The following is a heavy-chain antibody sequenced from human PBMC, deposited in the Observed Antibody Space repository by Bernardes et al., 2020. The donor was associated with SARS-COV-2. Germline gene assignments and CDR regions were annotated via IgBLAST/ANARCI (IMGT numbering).Heavy chain of an antibody. Sequence: GGSLRLSCAASGLTFSSYAMRWVRQAPGKGLQWVSAISGSGSSTYYADSVKGRFTISRDNSKNTVYLQMNSLRAEDTAVYYCTDGGGYWGQGTLVTVSS. D-gene: IGHD3-16*01. V-gene: IGHV3-23*01. J-gene: IGHJ4*02. CDR2: ISGSGSST. CDR3: TDGGGY. CDR1: GLTFSSYA.